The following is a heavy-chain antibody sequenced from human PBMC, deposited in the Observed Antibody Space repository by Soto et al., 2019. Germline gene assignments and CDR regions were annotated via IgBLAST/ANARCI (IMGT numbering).Heavy chain of an antibody. CDR3: ARDSGYDWRGHNWFDP. V-gene: IGHV1-2*02. CDR2: INPNSGGT. Sequence: ASVKVSCKASGYTFTGYYMHWVRQAPGQGLEWMGWINPNSGGTNYAQKFQGRVTMTRDTSISTAYMELSRLRSDDTAVYYCARDSGYDWRGHNWFDPWGQGTLVTVSS. D-gene: IGHD5-12*01. J-gene: IGHJ5*02. CDR1: GYTFTGYY.